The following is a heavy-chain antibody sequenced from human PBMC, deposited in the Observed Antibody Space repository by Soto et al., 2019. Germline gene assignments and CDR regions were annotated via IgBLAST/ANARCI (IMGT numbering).Heavy chain of an antibody. CDR3: ARGNGYSYGAFFDY. D-gene: IGHD5-18*01. CDR1: GFTFSSYS. V-gene: IGHV3-21*01. CDR2: ISSSSSYI. Sequence: GGSLRLSCAASGFTFSSYSMNWVRQAPGKGLEWVSSISSSSSYIYYADSVKGRFTISRDNAKNSLYLQMNSLRAEDTAVYFCARGNGYSYGAFFDYWGQGALVTVSS. J-gene: IGHJ4*02.